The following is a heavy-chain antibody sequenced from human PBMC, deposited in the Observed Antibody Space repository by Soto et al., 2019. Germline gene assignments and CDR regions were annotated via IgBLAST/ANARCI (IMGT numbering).Heavy chain of an antibody. Sequence: GGSLRLSCAASGFTFSSYAMHWVRQAPGKGLEWVEVISYDGSNKYYADSVKGRFTISRDNSKNTLYLQMNSLRAEDTAVYYFARDEFYCSSTSCYRYYGMDVWGQGTTVTVSS. CDR3: ARDEFYCSSTSCYRYYGMDV. D-gene: IGHD2-2*01. CDR2: ISYDGSNK. J-gene: IGHJ6*02. V-gene: IGHV3-30-3*01. CDR1: GFTFSSYA.